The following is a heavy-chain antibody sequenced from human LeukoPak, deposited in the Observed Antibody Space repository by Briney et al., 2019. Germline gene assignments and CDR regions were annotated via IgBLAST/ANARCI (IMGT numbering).Heavy chain of an antibody. CDR2: IYYIRST. Sequence: KPSETLLLNCTGTDGFNRRYYWSWIHPPPGKGLDGIGFIYYIRSTNDNPSLKSRVTISVDTSTPHFSLKLSSVTAADTAVYYCARWDGQDCNVDYWGQGTLVTVSS. CDR3: ARWDGQDCNVDY. V-gene: IGHV4-59*01. D-gene: IGHD2-21*02. CDR1: DGFNRRYY. J-gene: IGHJ4*02.